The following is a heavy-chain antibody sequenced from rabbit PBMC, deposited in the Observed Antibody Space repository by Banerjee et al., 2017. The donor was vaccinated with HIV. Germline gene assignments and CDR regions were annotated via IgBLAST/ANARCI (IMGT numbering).Heavy chain of an antibody. V-gene: IGHV1S40*01. Sequence: QSLEESGGDLVKPGASLTLTCTASGFSFSSSYWMCWVRQAPGKGLEWIACIYAGSSGSTYYASWAKGRFTISKTSSTTVTLQGTSLTAADTATYFCARGPGSNWYIYFNLWGPGTLVTVS. J-gene: IGHJ4*01. CDR3: ARGPGSNWYIYFNL. D-gene: IGHD4-2*01. CDR2: IYAGSSGST. CDR1: GFSFSSSYW.